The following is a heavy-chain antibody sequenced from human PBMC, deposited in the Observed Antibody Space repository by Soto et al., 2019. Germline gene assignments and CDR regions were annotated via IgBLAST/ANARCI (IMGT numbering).Heavy chain of an antibody. V-gene: IGHV4-4*02. CDR3: ARQHITGTEDDYYYYGMDV. CDR1: GGSISSSNW. J-gene: IGHJ6*02. CDR2: IYHSGST. D-gene: IGHD1-7*01. Sequence: SETLSLTCAVSGGSISSSNWWSWVRQPPGKGLEWIGEIYHSGSTNYNPSLKSRVTISVDKSKNQFSLKLSSVTAADTAVYYCARQHITGTEDDYYYYGMDVWGQGTTVTVSS.